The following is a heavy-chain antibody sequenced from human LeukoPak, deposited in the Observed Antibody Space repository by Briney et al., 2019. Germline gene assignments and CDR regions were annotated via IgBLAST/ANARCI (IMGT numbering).Heavy chain of an antibody. CDR1: GYRFISYW. V-gene: IGHV5-51*01. CDR3: ARHIPPPRCSSTSCQPGNWFDP. J-gene: IGHJ5*02. CDR2: IYPGDSDT. D-gene: IGHD2-2*01. Sequence: GESLKISCKGSGYRFISYWIGWVRQMPGKGLEWMGIIYPGDSDTRYSPSFQGQVTISADKSISTAYLQWSSLKASDTAMYYCARHIPPPRCSSTSCQPGNWFDPWGQGTLVTVSS.